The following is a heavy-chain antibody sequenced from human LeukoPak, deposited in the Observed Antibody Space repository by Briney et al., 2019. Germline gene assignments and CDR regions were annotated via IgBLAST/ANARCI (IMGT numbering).Heavy chain of an antibody. J-gene: IGHJ4*02. CDR2: ITPIFGTA. D-gene: IGHD4-17*01. CDR3: ARGSGFGPTTVTTELFDY. V-gene: IGHV1-69*13. CDR1: GGTFSSYA. Sequence: GASVKVSCKASGGTFSSYAISWVRQAPGQGLEWMGGITPIFGTANYAQKFQGRVTITADESTSTAYMELSSLRSEDTAVYYCARGSGFGPTTVTTELFDYWGQGTLVTVSS.